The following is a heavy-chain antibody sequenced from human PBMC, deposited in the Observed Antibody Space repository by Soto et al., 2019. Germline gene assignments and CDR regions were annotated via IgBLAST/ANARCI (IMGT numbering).Heavy chain of an antibody. V-gene: IGHV3-7*01. J-gene: IGHJ4*02. D-gene: IGHD2-2*01. CDR1: GFTFSSYW. CDR3: ARDTCSSTSCTLDY. CDR2: IKQDGSEK. Sequence: EVQLVESGGGLVQPGGSLRLSCAASGFTFSSYWMSWVRQAPGKGLEWVANIKQDGSEKYYVDSVTGRFTIARDNAKNSLYLQMNSLRAEDTAVYYCARDTCSSTSCTLDYWGQGTLVTVSS.